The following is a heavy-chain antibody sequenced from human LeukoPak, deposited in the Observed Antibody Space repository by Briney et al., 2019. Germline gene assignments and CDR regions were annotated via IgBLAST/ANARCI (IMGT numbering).Heavy chain of an antibody. Sequence: SETLSLTCTVSGGSISSSSYYWGWIRQPPGKGLEWIGSIYYSGSTYYNPSLKSRVTISVDTSKNQFSLKLSSVTAADTAVYYCVRGTDYDILTGYLDYWGQGTLVTVSS. J-gene: IGHJ4*02. D-gene: IGHD3-9*01. V-gene: IGHV4-39*07. CDR1: GGSISSSSYY. CDR2: IYYSGST. CDR3: VRGTDYDILTGYLDY.